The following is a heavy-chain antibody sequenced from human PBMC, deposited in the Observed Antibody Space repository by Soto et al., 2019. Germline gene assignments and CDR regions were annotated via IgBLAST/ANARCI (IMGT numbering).Heavy chain of an antibody. Sequence: PGESLKISCKGSGYTFTNYWIGWVRQMPGKGLEWMGIIYPGDSDTKYNPSFQGQVTISADKSITTTYLQWSSLKASDTAIYSCAASIFYYGMDVWGQGTPVTVS. CDR3: AASIFYYGMDV. J-gene: IGHJ6*02. CDR1: GYTFTNYW. V-gene: IGHV5-51*01. CDR2: IYPGDSDT.